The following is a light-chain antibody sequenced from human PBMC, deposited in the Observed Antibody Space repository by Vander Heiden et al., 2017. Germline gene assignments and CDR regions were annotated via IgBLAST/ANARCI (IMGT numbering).Light chain of an antibody. CDR1: QTISASH. Sequence: EVVVTQPPGTLSLSPGERATLSCSPSQTISASHLAWYQQKPGQAPMLLIDGASTRATSIPDRFSGSRSGADFTLTISRLEPEYFAVYYWQQYGSSLLAFGPGTRVDIK. V-gene: IGKV3-20*01. J-gene: IGKJ3*01. CDR3: QQYGSSLLA. CDR2: GAS.